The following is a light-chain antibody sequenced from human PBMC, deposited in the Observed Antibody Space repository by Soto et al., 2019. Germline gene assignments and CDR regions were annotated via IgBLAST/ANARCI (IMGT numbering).Light chain of an antibody. V-gene: IGKV3-20*01. CDR2: GAS. Sequence: EIVLTQSPGTLSLSPGEGATLSCRASQSVSSKYLAWYQQKPGQAPRLLIHGASSRATGIPDRFSGSGSGTDFTLTISRLEPEDFAVYFCHHYGNGLSTFGQGTRLEIK. J-gene: IGKJ5*01. CDR1: QSVSSKY. CDR3: HHYGNGLST.